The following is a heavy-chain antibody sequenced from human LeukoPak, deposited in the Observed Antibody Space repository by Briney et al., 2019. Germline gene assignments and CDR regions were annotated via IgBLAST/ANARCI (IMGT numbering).Heavy chain of an antibody. D-gene: IGHD1-26*01. CDR2: IDANGKTT. CDR3: RRARGGYSAIDH. CDR1: GFVFSNYW. V-gene: IGHV3-74*01. J-gene: IGHJ4*02. Sequence: PGGSLRLSCAASGFVFSNYWMHWVRRVPGKGLEWVSRIDANGKTTTYADSVKGRFIISRDDGNSTLYLQMNSLRNDDTALYFCRRARGGYSAIDHWGQGSLVIVSS.